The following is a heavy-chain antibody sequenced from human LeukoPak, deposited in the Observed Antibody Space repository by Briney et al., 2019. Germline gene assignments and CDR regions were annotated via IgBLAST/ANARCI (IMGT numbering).Heavy chain of an antibody. J-gene: IGHJ4*02. V-gene: IGHV4-38-2*02. CDR1: GYSISSGYY. D-gene: IGHD3-10*01. CDR3: ARAGIEWFGELLDY. Sequence: SETLSLTCTVSGYSISSGYYWGWIRQPPGKGLEWIGSIYHSGSTYYNPSLKSRVTISVDTSKNQFSLKLSSVTAADTAVYYCARAGIEWFGELLDYWGQGTLVTVSS. CDR2: IYHSGST.